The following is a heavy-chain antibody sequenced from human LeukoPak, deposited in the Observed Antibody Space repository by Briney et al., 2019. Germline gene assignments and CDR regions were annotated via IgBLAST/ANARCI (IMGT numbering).Heavy chain of an antibody. V-gene: IGHV3-48*03. CDR1: GFTFSSYG. Sequence: HPGGPLRLSCAASGFTFSSYGMNWVRQAPGKGLEWVSYISSSGSTIYYADSVKGRFTISRDNAKNSLHLQMNSLRAEDTAVYYCAELGITMIGGVWGKGTTVTISS. D-gene: IGHD3-10*02. CDR2: ISSSGSTI. J-gene: IGHJ6*04. CDR3: AELGITMIGGV.